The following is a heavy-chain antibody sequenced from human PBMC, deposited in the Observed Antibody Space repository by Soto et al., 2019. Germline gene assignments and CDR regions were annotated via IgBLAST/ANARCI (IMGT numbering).Heavy chain of an antibody. CDR1: GFTFSSYG. D-gene: IGHD6-6*01. CDR2: IWYDGSNK. V-gene: IGHV3-33*01. CDR3: ASGELGDAFGI. Sequence: GGSLRLSCAASGFTFSSYGMHWVRQAPGKGLEWVAVIWYDGSNKYYADSVKGRFTISRDNSKNTLYLQMNSLRAEDTAVYYCASGELGDAFGIWGQGTMVTVSS. J-gene: IGHJ3*02.